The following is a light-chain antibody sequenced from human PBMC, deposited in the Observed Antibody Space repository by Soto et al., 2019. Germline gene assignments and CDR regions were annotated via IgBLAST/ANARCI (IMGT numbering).Light chain of an antibody. J-gene: IGKJ5*01. CDR3: QQYESLPLN. CDR2: DAS. Sequence: IQITQSPSSLAASVVDRGTITFQASQDINKNLIWYQQKPGKAPKLLIYDASDLETGVPSRFSGSGSGTGFTFTISSLQPEDFATYYCQQYESLPLNFGQGTRLEIK. V-gene: IGKV1-33*01. CDR1: QDINKN.